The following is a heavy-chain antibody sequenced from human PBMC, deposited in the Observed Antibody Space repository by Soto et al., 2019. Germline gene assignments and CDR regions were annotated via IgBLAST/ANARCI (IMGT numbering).Heavy chain of an antibody. CDR2: INSDGSST. D-gene: IGHD4-4*01. V-gene: IGHV3-74*01. Sequence: GGSLRLSCAASGFTFSSYWMHWVRQAPGKGLVWVSRINSDGSSTSYADSVKGRFTISRDNAKNTLYLQMSSLRAEDTAVYYCARGGRGNDYSNYCYFDLWGRGTLVTVSS. CDR1: GFTFSSYW. CDR3: ARGGRGNDYSNYCYFDL. J-gene: IGHJ2*01.